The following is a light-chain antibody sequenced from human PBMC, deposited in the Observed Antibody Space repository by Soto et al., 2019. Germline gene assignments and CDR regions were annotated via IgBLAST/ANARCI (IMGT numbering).Light chain of an antibody. J-gene: IGLJ1*01. V-gene: IGLV2-14*01. CDR3: TSFSSSTSLYV. CDR2: QVT. CDR1: TRDIAGYNY. Sequence: QSALTQPASVSGSLGQSITISCTGTTRDIAGYNYISWYQQLPGKAPKLMIYQVTIPPSGISHRFSGSKSGNTASLTISGLHAEDEAYYYCTSFSSSTSLYVFGTGTKLTVL.